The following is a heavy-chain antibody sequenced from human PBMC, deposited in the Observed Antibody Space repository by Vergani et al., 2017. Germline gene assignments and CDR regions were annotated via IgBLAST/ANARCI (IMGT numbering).Heavy chain of an antibody. CDR3: ARRSGIVYDIFSGTQYFFDF. D-gene: IGHD3-9*01. V-gene: IGHV3-72*01. CDR2: IRNKANDYTT. J-gene: IGHJ4*02. Sequence: EVQVVESGGGLVQPGGSLRLSCAASGFIFSDHYMDWVRQAPGKGLEWVGRIRNKANDYTTQYAASVKGRFTISRDDSKSYLYLQMNSLQTEDTALYYCARRSGIVYDIFSGTQYFFDFWGQGTLVTVSS. CDR1: GFIFSDHY.